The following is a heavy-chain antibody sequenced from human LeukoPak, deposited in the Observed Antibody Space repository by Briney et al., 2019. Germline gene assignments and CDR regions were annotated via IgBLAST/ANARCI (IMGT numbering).Heavy chain of an antibody. CDR3: ARDDHWGRSEY. CDR1: GFTFSSYW. CDR2: IKEDGHEE. V-gene: IGHV3-7*05. D-gene: IGHD7-27*01. Sequence: GGSLRLSCAASGFTFSSYWMSWVRQAPGKGLEWVASIKEDGHEEYYVHSVEGRFSISRDNAKKSLYLQMNSLRPDDTAVYYCARDDHWGRSEYWGQGTLVSVSS. J-gene: IGHJ4*02.